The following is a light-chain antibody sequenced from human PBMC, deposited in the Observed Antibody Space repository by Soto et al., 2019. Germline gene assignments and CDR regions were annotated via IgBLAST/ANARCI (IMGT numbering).Light chain of an antibody. Sequence: SVLTQPASVSGSPGQSITISCTGTSSDVGSYNLVSWYQQHPGKAPKLIIYEVSKRPSGGSNRFSGSKSGITASLTISXLQAEXXADYXXCSFAGISXSYVFGTATTVPVL. V-gene: IGLV2-23*02. CDR2: EVS. CDR3: CSFAGISXSYV. CDR1: SSDVGSYNL. J-gene: IGLJ1*01.